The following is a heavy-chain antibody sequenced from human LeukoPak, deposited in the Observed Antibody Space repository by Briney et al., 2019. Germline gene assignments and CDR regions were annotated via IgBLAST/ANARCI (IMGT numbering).Heavy chain of an antibody. CDR3: ARTTTHRWVWSIPV. V-gene: IGHV4-34*01. CDR1: GGSFSGYY. CDR2: INHSGST. Sequence: PSETLSLTCAVYGGSFSGYYWSWIRQPPGKGLEWIGEINHSGSTNYNPSLKSRVTISVDTSKNQFSLKLSSVTAADTAVYYCARTTTHRWVWSIPVWGQGTLVTVSS. D-gene: IGHD1/OR15-1a*01. J-gene: IGHJ4*02.